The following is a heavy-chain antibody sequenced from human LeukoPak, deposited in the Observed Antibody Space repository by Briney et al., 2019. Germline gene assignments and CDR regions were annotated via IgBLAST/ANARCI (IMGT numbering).Heavy chain of an antibody. V-gene: IGHV3-23*01. CDR3: AKGRGVGATYYYYYYGMDV. CDR2: ISGTGGST. J-gene: IGHJ6*02. Sequence: GGSLRLSCAASGFTFSSYAMSWVRQAPGKGLEWVSSISGTGGSTYYADSVKGRFTISRDNSKNTLYLQMNSLRVEDTAVYYCAKGRGVGATYYYYYYGMDVWGQGTTVTVSS. CDR1: GFTFSSYA. D-gene: IGHD1-26*01.